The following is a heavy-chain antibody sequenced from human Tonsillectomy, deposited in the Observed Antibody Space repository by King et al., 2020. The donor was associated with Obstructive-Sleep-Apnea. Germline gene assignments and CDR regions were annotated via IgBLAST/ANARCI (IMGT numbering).Heavy chain of an antibody. V-gene: IGHV4-30-4*01. CDR1: GGSISGGDYY. D-gene: IGHD3-16*01. J-gene: IGHJ4*02. CDR2: IYYSGST. Sequence: QLQESGPGLVKPSQTLSLTCTVSGGSISGGDYYWSRIRQPPGKGLEWIGYIYYSGSTYYNPSLKSRVTISVDTSKNQFSLKLSSVTAADTAVYYCARAMITFGGVLLELRTHFDYWGQGTLVTVSS. CDR3: ARAMITFGGVLLELRTHFDY.